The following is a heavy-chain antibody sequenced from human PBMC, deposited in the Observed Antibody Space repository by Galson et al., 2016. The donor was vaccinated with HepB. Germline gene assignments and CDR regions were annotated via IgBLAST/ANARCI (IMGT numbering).Heavy chain of an antibody. V-gene: IGHV3-33*06. J-gene: IGHJ4*02. D-gene: IGHD3-10*01. CDR3: AKGRPDYYGSGSYAPLGY. CDR1: RFTFSNYG. Sequence: SLRLSCAASRFTFSNYGMHWVRQAPGKGLEWVAVIWYDGSQKYYADSVKGRFTISRHNSRNTLSLQMNSLRAEDTAVYYCAKGRPDYYGSGSYAPLGYWGQGALVTVSS. CDR2: IWYDGSQK.